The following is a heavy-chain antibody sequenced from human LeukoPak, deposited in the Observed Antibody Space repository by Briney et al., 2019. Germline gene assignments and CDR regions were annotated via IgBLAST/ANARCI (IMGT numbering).Heavy chain of an antibody. D-gene: IGHD3-10*01. V-gene: IGHV1-18*01. CDR2: ISAYNGNT. CDR3: ARAFYYGSGSYWWPENYYYYYMDV. J-gene: IGHJ6*03. CDR1: GYTFTSYG. Sequence: GASVKVSCKASGYTFTSYGISWVRQAPGQGLEWMGWISAYNGNTNYAQKLQGRVTMTTDTSTSTAYMELRSLRSDDTAVYYCARAFYYGSGSYWWPENYYYYYMDVWGKGTTVTISS.